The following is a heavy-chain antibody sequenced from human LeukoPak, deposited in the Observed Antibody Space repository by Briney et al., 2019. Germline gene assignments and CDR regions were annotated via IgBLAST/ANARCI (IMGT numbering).Heavy chain of an antibody. J-gene: IGHJ4*02. D-gene: IGHD1-1*01. CDR1: GVSISSYY. CDR2: IYYSGST. V-gene: IGHV4-59*01. Sequence: PSETLSLTCTVSGVSISSYYWSWIRQPPGKGLEWIGYIYYSGSTNYNPSLKSRVTISVDTSKNQFSLRLSSVTAADTAVYYCARERPPKDYWGQGTLVTVSS. CDR3: ARERPPKDY.